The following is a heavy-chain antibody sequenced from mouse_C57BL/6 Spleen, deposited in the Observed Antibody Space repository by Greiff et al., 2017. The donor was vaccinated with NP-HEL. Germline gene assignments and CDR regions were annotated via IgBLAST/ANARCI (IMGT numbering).Heavy chain of an antibody. V-gene: IGHV1-26*01. J-gene: IGHJ1*03. CDR3: ARGYYGYFDV. Sequence: VQLQQSGPELVKPGASVKISCKASGYTFTDYYMNWVKQSHGKSLEWIGDINHNNGGTSYNQKFKGKATLTVDKSSRPAYMELRSLTSEDSAVYYCARGYYGYFDVWGTGTTVTVSS. D-gene: IGHD2-2*01. CDR2: INHNNGGT. CDR1: GYTFTDYY.